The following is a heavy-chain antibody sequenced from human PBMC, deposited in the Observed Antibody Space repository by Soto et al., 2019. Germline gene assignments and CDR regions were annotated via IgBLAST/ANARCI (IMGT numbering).Heavy chain of an antibody. V-gene: IGHV1-18*01. D-gene: IGHD3-22*01. CDR1: GYTFTSYG. J-gene: IGHJ4*02. CDR2: ISAYNGNT. CDR3: ARDKYYYDSSGYSDFDY. Sequence: GASVKVSCKASGYTFTSYGISWVRQAPGQGLEWMGWISAYNGNTNYAQKLQGRVTMTTDTSTSTAYMELRSLRSDDTAVYYCARDKYYYDSSGYSDFDYWGQGTLVTVSS.